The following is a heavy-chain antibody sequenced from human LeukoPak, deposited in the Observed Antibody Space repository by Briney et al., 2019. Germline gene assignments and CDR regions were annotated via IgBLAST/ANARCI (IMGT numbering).Heavy chain of an antibody. CDR2: LYSDGNT. CDR3: ARHDGSSFIYYVGH. Sequence: GGSLRLSCAASGFTVITNDMTWVRQAPGKGLEWVSVLYSDGNTKYADSVQGRFTISRDNSKNTLYLEMNSLSPDDTAVYYCARHDGSSFIYYVGHWGQGALVTVSS. J-gene: IGHJ4*02. V-gene: IGHV3-53*01. CDR1: GFTVITND. D-gene: IGHD1-1*01.